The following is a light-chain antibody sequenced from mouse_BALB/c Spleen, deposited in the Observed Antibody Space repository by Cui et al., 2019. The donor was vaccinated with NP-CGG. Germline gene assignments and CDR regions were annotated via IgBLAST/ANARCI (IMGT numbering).Light chain of an antibody. CDR3: ALWYSNHWV. J-gene: IGLJ1*01. V-gene: IGLV1*01. Sequence: QAFVTQKSALTTSPGETVTLTCRSSTGAVTTSNYANWVQEKPDHLFTGLIGGTNNRAPGVPARFSGYLIGDKAALTITGAQTEDEAIYFCALWYSNHWVFGGGTKLTVL. CDR1: TGAVTTSNY. CDR2: GTN.